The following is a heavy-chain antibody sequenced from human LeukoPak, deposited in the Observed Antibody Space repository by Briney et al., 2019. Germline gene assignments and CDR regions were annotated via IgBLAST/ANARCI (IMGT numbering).Heavy chain of an antibody. J-gene: IGHJ4*02. CDR3: ARRYCSSTSCNPYFFDY. Sequence: GESLKISCKGSGYTFTNYYIGWVRQTPGKDLEWMGFISPGDSDARYSPSFQGQVTSSADKSISTAYLRWSSLKASDTAMYYCARRYCSSTSCNPYFFDYWGQGTLVTVSS. D-gene: IGHD2-2*01. V-gene: IGHV5-51*01. CDR1: GYTFTNYY. CDR2: ISPGDSDA.